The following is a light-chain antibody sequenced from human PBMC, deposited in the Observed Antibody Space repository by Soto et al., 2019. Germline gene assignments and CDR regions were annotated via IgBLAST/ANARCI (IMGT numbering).Light chain of an antibody. Sequence: DIQLTQSPSFLSATVGDRVTITCRASQGISSYLAWYQQKPGKAPKLLIYAASTLQSGVPSRFSGSGSGTEFTLTISSRQPEDFATYYCQQVNSYPLTCGGGTKVEIK. V-gene: IGKV1-9*01. J-gene: IGKJ4*01. CDR3: QQVNSYPLT. CDR1: QGISSY. CDR2: AAS.